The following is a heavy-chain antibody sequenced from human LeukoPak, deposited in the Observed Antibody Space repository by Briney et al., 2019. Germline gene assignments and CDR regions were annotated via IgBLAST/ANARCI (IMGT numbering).Heavy chain of an antibody. D-gene: IGHD3-22*01. V-gene: IGHV4-4*02. CDR1: GGSISSSNW. CDR2: IYHSGST. CDR3: ARRGLVVIGSEGFDP. J-gene: IGHJ5*02. Sequence: SGILSLTCAVSGGSISSSNWWSWVRQPPGKGLEWIGEIYHSGSTNYNPSLKSRVTISVDKFKNQFSLKLSSVTAADTAVYYCARRGLVVIGSEGFDPWGQGTLVTVSS.